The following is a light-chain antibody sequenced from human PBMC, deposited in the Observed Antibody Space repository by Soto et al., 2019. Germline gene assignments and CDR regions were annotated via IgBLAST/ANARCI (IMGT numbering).Light chain of an antibody. J-gene: IGKJ4*01. Sequence: EIVMTQSPDTLSVSPGEGATLSCRVSQSIRSNLAWYQQRPGQAPRLLMYGASTRADGIPARFTGSGSGTEFTLTISSLQSEDFAVYYCQQRSNWPPTFSGGTKVDIK. CDR1: QSIRSN. CDR2: GAS. CDR3: QQRSNWPPT. V-gene: IGKV3-15*01.